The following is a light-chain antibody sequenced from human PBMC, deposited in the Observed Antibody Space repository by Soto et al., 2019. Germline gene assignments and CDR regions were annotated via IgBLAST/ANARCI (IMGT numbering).Light chain of an antibody. V-gene: IGKV1-39*01. CDR2: GAS. CDR1: QTISSY. J-gene: IGKJ2*01. CDR3: QQSYSTPHT. Sequence: DIQMTQSPSSLSASVGDRVTITCRASQTISSYLNWYQQKPGRAPNLLIYGASSLQSGVPSRFSGGGSGTDFTLTISSLQPEDFATYYCQQSYSTPHTFDQGTKLEIK.